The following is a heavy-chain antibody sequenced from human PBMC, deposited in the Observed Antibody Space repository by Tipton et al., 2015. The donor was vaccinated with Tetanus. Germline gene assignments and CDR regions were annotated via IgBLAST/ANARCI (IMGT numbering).Heavy chain of an antibody. CDR1: GGSISGSSYY. CDR3: ARHPPPYYYGSGSYLVY. J-gene: IGHJ4*02. D-gene: IGHD3-10*01. V-gene: IGHV4-39*01. CDR2: IYYSGST. Sequence: TLSLTCPVSGGSISGSSYYWSWIRQPPGKALEWIGSIYYSGSTFYHPSLQSRVTISVDTSKNQFSLRLSSVTAADTAVYFCARHPPPYYYGSGSYLVYWGQGTPVTVSS.